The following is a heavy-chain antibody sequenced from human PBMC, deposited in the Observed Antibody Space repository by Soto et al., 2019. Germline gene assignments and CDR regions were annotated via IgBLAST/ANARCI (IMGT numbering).Heavy chain of an antibody. CDR1: GGSISSYY. CDR2: IYYSGST. Sequence: PSETLSLTCTVSGGSISSYYWSWIRQPPGKGLEWIGYIYYSGSTNYNPSLKSRVTISVDTSKNQFSLKLSSVTAADAAVYYCARQSGYDPSGLDYWGQGSLVTVSS. V-gene: IGHV4-59*08. J-gene: IGHJ4*02. D-gene: IGHD5-12*01. CDR3: ARQSGYDPSGLDY.